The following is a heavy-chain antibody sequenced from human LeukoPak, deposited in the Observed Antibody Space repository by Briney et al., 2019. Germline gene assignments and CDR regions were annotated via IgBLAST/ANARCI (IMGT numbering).Heavy chain of an antibody. D-gene: IGHD2-2*01. J-gene: IGHJ1*01. CDR1: GFTFSSYG. CDR3: AKDSIGYCSSTSCYEGGYFQH. Sequence: PGGSLRLSCAASGFTFSSYGMHWVRQAPGKGLEWVAFIRYDGSNKYYADSVKGRFTISRDNSKNTLYLQMNNLRAEDTAVYYCAKDSIGYCSSTSCYEGGYFQHWGQGTLVTVSS. CDR2: IRYDGSNK. V-gene: IGHV3-30*02.